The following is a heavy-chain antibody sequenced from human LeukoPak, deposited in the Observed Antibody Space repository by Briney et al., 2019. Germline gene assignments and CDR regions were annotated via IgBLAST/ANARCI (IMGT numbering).Heavy chain of an antibody. Sequence: GRSLRLSCAASGFTFSSYAMNWVRQAPGKGLEWVAIISYDGTNKDYADSVKGRFTISRDNSRNTLYLQMNSLRAEDTAVYHCARDPPYTNSPPNYFDYWGQGTLVTVSS. D-gene: IGHD2-2*02. CDR1: GFTFSSYA. J-gene: IGHJ4*02. CDR2: ISYDGTNK. CDR3: ARDPPYTNSPPNYFDY. V-gene: IGHV3-30-3*01.